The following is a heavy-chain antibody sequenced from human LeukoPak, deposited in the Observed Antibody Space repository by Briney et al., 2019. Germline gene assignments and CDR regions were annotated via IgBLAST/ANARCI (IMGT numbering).Heavy chain of an antibody. CDR1: GFTFSNYA. D-gene: IGHD3-22*01. CDR2: ISGSGGST. V-gene: IGHV3-23*01. CDR3: AKNPQYYYDSSGFFEY. Sequence: PGGSLRLSCAASGFTFSNYAMSWVRQAPGKGLEWVSAISGSGGSTYYADSVKGRFTISRDNSKNTLYLQMNSLRVEDTAVYYCAKNPQYYYDSSGFFEYWGQGTLVTVSS. J-gene: IGHJ4*02.